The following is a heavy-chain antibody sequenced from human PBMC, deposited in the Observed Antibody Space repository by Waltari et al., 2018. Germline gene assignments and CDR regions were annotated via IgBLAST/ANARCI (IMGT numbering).Heavy chain of an antibody. Sequence: EVQLLESGGGLVQPGGSLRLSCAASGFTFSLSAMSWVRQTPGKGLEWVSSISCGGDGTYYGDSVRGRFTISRDNSKNALYLQMSSLSAEDAAVYYCAKENNPLGIPGDYGMDVWGQGTTVSVSS. V-gene: IGHV3-23*01. CDR3: AKENNPLGIPGDYGMDV. CDR1: GFTFSLSA. CDR2: ISCGGDGT. J-gene: IGHJ6*02. D-gene: IGHD1-20*01.